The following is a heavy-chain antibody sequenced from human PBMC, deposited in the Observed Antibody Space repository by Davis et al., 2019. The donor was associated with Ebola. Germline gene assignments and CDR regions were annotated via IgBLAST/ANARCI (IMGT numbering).Heavy chain of an antibody. CDR2: ISSSGSTI. CDR1: GFTFSSYE. J-gene: IGHJ6*02. Sequence: GESLKISCAASGFTFSSYEMNWVRQAPGKGLERVSYISSSGSTIYYADSVKGRFTISRDNAKNSLYLQMNSLRAEDTAVYYCAREGGWPRRYYYYGMDVWGQGTTVTVSS. V-gene: IGHV3-48*03. D-gene: IGHD5-12*01. CDR3: AREGGWPRRYYYYGMDV.